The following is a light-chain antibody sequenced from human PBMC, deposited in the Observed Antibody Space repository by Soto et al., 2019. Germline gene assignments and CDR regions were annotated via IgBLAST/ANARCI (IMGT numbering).Light chain of an antibody. Sequence: EIVMTQSPATLSVSPVERDTLSCRASQSISSNLAWYQQKHGQAPRVIMYGASTRATGIPARFSGTGSETDVNLTLSGLQSADSAVYFCQQYNNWPFSFGQGTRLEI. CDR3: QQYNNWPFS. V-gene: IGKV3-15*01. J-gene: IGKJ5*01. CDR2: GAS. CDR1: QSISSN.